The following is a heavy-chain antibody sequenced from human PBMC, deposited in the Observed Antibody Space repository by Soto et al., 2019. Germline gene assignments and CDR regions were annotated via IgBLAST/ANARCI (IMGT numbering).Heavy chain of an antibody. Sequence: QVQLVQSGAEVKRPEASVKVSCKTSGYTFTVNFIHWARQAPGQGLEWMGWVNPNSGVTKYGQRFQGRVTMTRDSSITTAYMELSSLTSDDTALFYCAREGFGSGWPWRGMDVWGQGTTVTVSS. CDR1: GYTFTVNF. V-gene: IGHV1-2*02. J-gene: IGHJ6*02. CDR2: VNPNSGVT. CDR3: AREGFGSGWPWRGMDV. D-gene: IGHD3-3*01.